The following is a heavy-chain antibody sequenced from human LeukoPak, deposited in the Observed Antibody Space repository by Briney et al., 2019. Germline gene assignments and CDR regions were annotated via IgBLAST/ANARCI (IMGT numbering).Heavy chain of an antibody. J-gene: IGHJ4*02. Sequence: GGSLRLSCAASGFTFSSYSMNWVRQAPGKGLEWVSYISSSSSTIYYADSVKGRFSISRDNAKNSLYLQMNSLRDEDTAVYYCARDPYQLPTYYFDYWGQGTLVTVSS. CDR2: ISSSSSTI. CDR3: ARDPYQLPTYYFDY. D-gene: IGHD2-2*01. CDR1: GFTFSSYS. V-gene: IGHV3-48*02.